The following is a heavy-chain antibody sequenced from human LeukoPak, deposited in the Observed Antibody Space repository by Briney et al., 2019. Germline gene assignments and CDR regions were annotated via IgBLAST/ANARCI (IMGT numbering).Heavy chain of an antibody. CDR1: GGSITSGSNY. D-gene: IGHD6-19*01. CDR2: IYSGGTT. V-gene: IGHV4-39*01. CDR3: ARRRWLIQGDGGLYFDY. Sequence: SETLSLTCTISGGSITSGSNYWGWIRQPPGKGLEWIGSIYSGGTTYYNPSLKSRITISIDMSKNQFSLRLSSVTAADTAVYYCARRRWLIQGDGGLYFDYWGQGALVTVSS. J-gene: IGHJ4*02.